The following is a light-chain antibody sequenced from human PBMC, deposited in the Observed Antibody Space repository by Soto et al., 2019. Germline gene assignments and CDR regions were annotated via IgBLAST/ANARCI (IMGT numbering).Light chain of an antibody. V-gene: IGKV1-5*03. CDR3: QKYNSAPLT. CDR2: QAS. J-gene: IGKJ5*01. CDR1: QSISSL. Sequence: DIQMTQSPSTLSASVGDRVTITCRASQSISSLLAWYQQKPGKAPKLLIYQASSLQSGVPSRFSGSGSGTDFTLTINSLQPEDVAAYYCQKYNSAPLTFGGGTRLEI.